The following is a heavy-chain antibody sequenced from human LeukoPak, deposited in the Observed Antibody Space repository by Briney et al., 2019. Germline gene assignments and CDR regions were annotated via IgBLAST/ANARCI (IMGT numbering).Heavy chain of an antibody. D-gene: IGHD6-19*01. CDR3: ARNIGVGPNGDS. CDR1: GYSFTPYY. V-gene: IGHV1-2*02. J-gene: IGHJ4*02. Sequence: ASVNVSCKPSGYSFTPYYMHWLRQAPGEGLEWMGWINPQRCGTHHAHMFQDRVNMTREMSITTAYMELSRLTSDDTALYYCARNIGVGPNGDSWGQGTLVTVSS. CDR2: INPQRCGT.